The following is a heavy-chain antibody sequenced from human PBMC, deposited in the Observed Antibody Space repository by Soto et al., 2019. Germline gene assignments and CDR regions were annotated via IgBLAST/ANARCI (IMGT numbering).Heavy chain of an antibody. J-gene: IGHJ4*02. CDR3: ARFYAGLEGIAVADYYFDY. CDR2: ISSSSSYT. V-gene: IGHV3-11*06. Sequence: QVQLVESGGGLVKPGGSLRLSCAASGFTFSDYYMSWIRQAPGKGLEWVSYISSSSSYTNYADSVKGRFTISRDNAKNSLYLQMNSLRAEDTAVYYCARFYAGLEGIAVADYYFDYWGQGTLVIVSS. CDR1: GFTFSDYY. D-gene: IGHD6-19*01.